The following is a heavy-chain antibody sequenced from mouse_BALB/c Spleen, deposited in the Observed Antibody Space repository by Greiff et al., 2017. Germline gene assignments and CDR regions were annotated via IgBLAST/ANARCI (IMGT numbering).Heavy chain of an antibody. CDR2: IWAGGST. CDR3: ARNMGGGYAMDY. Sequence: QVQLQQSGPGLVAPSQSLSITCTVSGFSLTSYGVHWVRQPPGKGLEWLGVIWAGGSTNYNSALMSRLSISKDNSKSQVFFKMNSLQANDTAIYYCARNMGGGYAMDYWGQGTSVTVSS. D-gene: IGHD1-1*02. J-gene: IGHJ4*01. V-gene: IGHV2-9*02. CDR1: GFSLTSYG.